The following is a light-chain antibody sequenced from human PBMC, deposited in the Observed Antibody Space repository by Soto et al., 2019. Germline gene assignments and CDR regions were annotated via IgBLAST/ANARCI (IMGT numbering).Light chain of an antibody. CDR3: QQYNNWPPWT. CDR1: HIVTSRY. Sequence: EVVLTQSPGTLSLSPGERANLSYRASHIVTSRYLAWYQQKPGQAPKLLIFGASIRDTGIPDRFSGSGSGTDFTLTISSLQSEDFAVYYCQQYNNWPPWTFGQGTKVDIK. V-gene: IGKV3-20*01. CDR2: GAS. J-gene: IGKJ1*01.